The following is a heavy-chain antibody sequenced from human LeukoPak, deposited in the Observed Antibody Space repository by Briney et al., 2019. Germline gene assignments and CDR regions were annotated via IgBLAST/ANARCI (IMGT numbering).Heavy chain of an antibody. J-gene: IGHJ5*02. CDR1: GYTFTSYA. Sequence: DSVKVSCKASGYTFTSYAMHWVRQAPGQRLEWMGWINAGNGNTKYSQKFQGRVTITRDTSVSTAYMELSSLRSEDTAVYYCARARMTTARGYCSGGSCHIWFDPWGQGTPVTVSS. V-gene: IGHV1-3*01. D-gene: IGHD2-15*01. CDR2: INAGNGNT. CDR3: ARARMTTARGYCSGGSCHIWFDP.